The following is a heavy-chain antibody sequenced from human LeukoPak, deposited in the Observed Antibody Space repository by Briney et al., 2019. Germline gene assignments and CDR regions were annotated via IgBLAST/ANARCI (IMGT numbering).Heavy chain of an antibody. CDR1: GGSISSSSYY. Sequence: ETLSLTCTVSGGSISSSSYYWGWIRQPPGKGLEWVSVIYSGGSTYYADSVKGRFTISRDNSKNTLYLQMNSLRAEDTAVYYCARADWVYYDSSGYYPYWGQGTLVTVSS. CDR2: IYSGGST. D-gene: IGHD3-22*01. V-gene: IGHV3-53*01. J-gene: IGHJ4*02. CDR3: ARADWVYYDSSGYYPY.